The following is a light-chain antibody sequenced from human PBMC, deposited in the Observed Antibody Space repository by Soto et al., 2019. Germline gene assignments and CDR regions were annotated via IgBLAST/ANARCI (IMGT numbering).Light chain of an antibody. CDR3: QQYGSSPFT. J-gene: IGKJ4*01. V-gene: IGKV3-20*01. CDR1: QSVSNNY. CDR2: GAS. Sequence: EIVLTQSPGTLSLSQGERATLSCRASQSVSNNYLAWYQQKPGQAPRLLIYGASNRATGIPDRFSGSGSGTDFTLTISRLEPEDFAVYYCQQYGSSPFTFGGGTKVDIK.